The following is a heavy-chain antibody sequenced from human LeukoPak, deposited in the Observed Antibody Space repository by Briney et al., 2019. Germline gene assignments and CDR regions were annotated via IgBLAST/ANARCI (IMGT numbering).Heavy chain of an antibody. CDR1: GYTFTSYY. CDR3: ARDRSELVLLWFGELNY. J-gene: IGHJ4*02. CDR2: INPSGGST. Sequence: ASVKVSCKASGYTFTSYYMHWVGQAPGQGLEWMGIINPSGGSTSYAQKFQGRVTMTRDTSTSTVYLELSSLRSEDTAVYYCARDRSELVLLWFGELNYWGQGTLVTVS. D-gene: IGHD3-10*01. V-gene: IGHV1-46*01.